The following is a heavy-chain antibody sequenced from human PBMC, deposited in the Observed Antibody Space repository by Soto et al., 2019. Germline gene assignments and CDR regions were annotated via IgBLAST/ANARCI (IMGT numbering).Heavy chain of an antibody. CDR2: IYYSGST. CDR3: ARGGSGYDSWSGYPLYYYYYYMDV. J-gene: IGHJ6*03. CDR1: GGSISSYY. V-gene: IGHV4-59*01. Sequence: NPSETLSLTCTVSGGSISSYYWSWIRQPPGKGLEWIGYIYYSGSTNYNPSLKSRVTISVDTSKNQFSLKLSSVTAADTAVYYCARGGSGYDSWSGYPLYYYYYYMDVWGKGTTVTVSS. D-gene: IGHD3-3*01.